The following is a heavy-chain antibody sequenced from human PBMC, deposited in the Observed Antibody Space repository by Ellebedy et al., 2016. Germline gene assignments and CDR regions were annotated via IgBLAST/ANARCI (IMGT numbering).Heavy chain of an antibody. CDR2: ISSSSSYI. J-gene: IGHJ4*02. CDR1: GFTFSSYS. V-gene: IGHV3-21*01. Sequence: GESLKISXEASGFTFSSYSMNWVRQAPGKGLEWVSSISSSSSYIYYADSVKGRFTISRDNAKNSLYLQMNSLRAEDTAVYYCAKDYGGNSGRFFDYWGQGTLVTVSS. D-gene: IGHD4-23*01. CDR3: AKDYGGNSGRFFDY.